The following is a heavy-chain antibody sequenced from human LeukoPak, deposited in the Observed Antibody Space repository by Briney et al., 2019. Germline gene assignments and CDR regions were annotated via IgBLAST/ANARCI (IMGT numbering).Heavy chain of an antibody. CDR1: GGSISSYY. CDR2: IYSSGSI. V-gene: IGHV4-4*07. J-gene: IGHJ5*02. CDR3: ARSALVAHWFDP. D-gene: IGHD2-21*01. Sequence: SETLSLTCTVSGGSISSYYWSWIRQPAGKGLEWIGRIYSSGSINYNPSLKSRVTMSVDTSKNQFSLNLRFMTAADTAVYYCARSALVAHWFDPWGQGTLVTVSS.